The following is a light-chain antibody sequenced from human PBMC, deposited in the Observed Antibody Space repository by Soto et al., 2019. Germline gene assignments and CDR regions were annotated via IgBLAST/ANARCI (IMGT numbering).Light chain of an antibody. Sequence: SQCPCTLCLSPGETATLPRSPSQSVSDTHVAWYQQIPGQPPRLVIYGVSTSATGSLDRFSASGSVTEFTLTISSLQSEDFAVYYCQQYNDWPRTFGQGTKVDI. CDR3: QQYNDWPRT. J-gene: IGKJ1*01. CDR2: GVS. V-gene: IGKV3-15*01. CDR1: QSVSDTH.